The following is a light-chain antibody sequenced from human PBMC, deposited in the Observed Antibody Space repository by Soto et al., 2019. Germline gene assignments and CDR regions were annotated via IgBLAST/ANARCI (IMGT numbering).Light chain of an antibody. J-gene: IGLJ1*01. CDR1: SSDVGSYSR. V-gene: IGLV2-18*02. CDR3: SSYTSSNTYV. CDR2: EVS. Sequence: QSALTQPPSVSGSPGQSVTISCTGTSSDVGSYSRVSWYQQLPGTAPKLMIYEVSNRPSGVPDRFSGSKSGNTASLTISGLQPEDEADYYCSSYTSSNTYVFGTGTKLTVL.